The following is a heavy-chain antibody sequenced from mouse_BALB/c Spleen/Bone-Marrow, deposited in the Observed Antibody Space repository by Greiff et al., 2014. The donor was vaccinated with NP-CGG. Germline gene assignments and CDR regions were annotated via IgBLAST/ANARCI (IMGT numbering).Heavy chain of an antibody. Sequence: VQVVESGPGLVAPSQSLSITCTVSGFSLSRYSVHWVRQPPGKGLEWLGVIWGGGSTDYNSALKSRLSISKDNSKSQVFLKMNSLQTDDTAMYYCARPDGYYYYFDYWGQGTTLTVSS. CDR3: ARPDGYYYYFDY. CDR2: IWGGGST. J-gene: IGHJ2*01. V-gene: IGHV2-6-4*01. D-gene: IGHD2-3*01. CDR1: GFSLSRYS.